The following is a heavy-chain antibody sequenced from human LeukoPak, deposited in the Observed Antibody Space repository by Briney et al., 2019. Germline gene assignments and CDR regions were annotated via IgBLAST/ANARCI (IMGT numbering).Heavy chain of an antibody. CDR1: GGTFSTYS. D-gene: IGHD1-14*01. J-gene: IGHJ2*01. V-gene: IGHV1-69*08. CDR3: ASPRPGAGDFRKLWYFDL. CDR2: SIPMLNAV. Sequence: SVKVSCKPSGGTFSTYSISWVRQAPGQGLEWMGRSIPMLNAVNYAQRFQGRVTITADKSTDTAYMEVSSLRFEDTAVYYCASPRPGAGDFRKLWYFDLWGRGTLVTVSS.